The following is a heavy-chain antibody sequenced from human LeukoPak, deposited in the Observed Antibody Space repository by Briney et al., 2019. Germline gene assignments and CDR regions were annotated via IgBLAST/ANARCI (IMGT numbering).Heavy chain of an antibody. CDR1: GFTFSSYG. CDR3: AREGASSGWNNNWFDP. D-gene: IGHD6-19*01. V-gene: IGHV3-30*02. CDR2: IRYDGSNK. Sequence: GGSLRLSCAASGFTFSSYGMHWVRQAPGKGLEWVAFIRYDGSNKYYADSVKGRFTISRDNSKNTLYLQMNSLRAEDTAVYYCAREGASSGWNNNWFDPWGQGTLVTVSS. J-gene: IGHJ5*02.